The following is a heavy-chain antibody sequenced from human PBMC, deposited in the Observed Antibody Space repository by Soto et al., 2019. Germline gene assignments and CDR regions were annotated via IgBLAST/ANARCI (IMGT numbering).Heavy chain of an antibody. CDR2: TYYRSKWYN. CDR1: GDSVSSNSAA. CDR3: ARDVPFSGHEGFDY. V-gene: IGHV6-1*01. J-gene: IGHJ4*02. Sequence: PSQTLSLSCAISGDSVSSNSAAWNWIRQSPSRGLEWLGRTYYRSKWYNDYAVSVKSRITINPDTSKNQFSLQLNSVTPEETAVYYCARDVPFSGHEGFDYWGQGTLVTVSS. D-gene: IGHD5-12*01.